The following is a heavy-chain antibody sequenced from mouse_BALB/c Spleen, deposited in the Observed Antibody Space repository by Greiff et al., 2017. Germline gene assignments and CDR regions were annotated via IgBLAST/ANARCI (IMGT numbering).Heavy chain of an antibody. CDR2: ISSGSSTI. CDR3: ALYGNYGGFAY. Sequence: EVKLMESGGGLVQPGGSRKLSCAASGFTFSSFGMHWVRQAPEKGLEWVAYISSGSSTIYYADTVKGRFTISRDNPKNTLFLQMTSLRSEDTAMYYCALYGNYGGFAYWGQGTLVTVSA. J-gene: IGHJ3*01. D-gene: IGHD2-1*01. CDR1: GFTFSSFG. V-gene: IGHV5-17*02.